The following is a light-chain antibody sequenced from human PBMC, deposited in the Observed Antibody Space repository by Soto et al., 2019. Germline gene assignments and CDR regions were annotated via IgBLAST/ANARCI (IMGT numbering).Light chain of an antibody. J-gene: IGLJ2*01. CDR2: DVS. CDR1: SSDLGGYSY. Sequence: QSALTQPASVSGSPGQSITISCTGTSSDLGGYSYVSWYQQHPGKTPKLMIYDVSNRPSGVSHPLSGSKSGNTASLTISGLQTEDEADYYCSSFSSITREVFGGGTKLTVL. CDR3: SSFSSITREV. V-gene: IGLV2-14*03.